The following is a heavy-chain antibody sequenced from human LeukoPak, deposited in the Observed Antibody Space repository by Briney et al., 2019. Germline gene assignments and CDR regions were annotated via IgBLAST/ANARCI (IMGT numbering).Heavy chain of an antibody. Sequence: GGSLRLSCAASGFSSSDNWMHWVRHAPGKGLVWVSRMDSDGTTTNYADSVKGRFTISRDNAKNTLYLQMNSLRAEDTAVYYCAGGRGPYGWFDPWGQGTLVTVSS. J-gene: IGHJ5*02. D-gene: IGHD3-10*01. CDR3: AGGRGPYGWFDP. CDR1: GFSSSDNW. V-gene: IGHV3-74*01. CDR2: MDSDGTTT.